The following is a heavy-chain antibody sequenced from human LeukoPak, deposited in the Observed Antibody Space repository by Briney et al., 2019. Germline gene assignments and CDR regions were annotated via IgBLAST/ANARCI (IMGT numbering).Heavy chain of an antibody. J-gene: IGHJ4*02. Sequence: PGGSLRLSCAASGFTFSSYSMNWVRQAPGKGLEWVSCISSSSSTIYYADSVKGRFTISRDNAKNSLYLQMNSLRAEDTAVYYCARANSYPDYWGQGTLVTVSS. CDR3: ARANSYPDY. CDR1: GFTFSSYS. V-gene: IGHV3-48*04. D-gene: IGHD5-18*01. CDR2: ISSSSSTI.